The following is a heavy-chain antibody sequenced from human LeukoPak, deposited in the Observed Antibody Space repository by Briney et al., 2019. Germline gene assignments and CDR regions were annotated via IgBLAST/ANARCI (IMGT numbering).Heavy chain of an antibody. CDR1: GFTFSNAW. CDR3: TTALRYCSSTSCYTIDY. J-gene: IGHJ4*02. CDR2: IKSKTDGGAT. D-gene: IGHD2-2*02. V-gene: IGHV3-15*01. Sequence: GGSLRLSCAASGFTFSNAWMSWVRQAPGKGLEWDGRIKSKTDGGATDYAAPVKGRFTISSDDSKNTLYLQMNSLKTEDTAVYYCTTALRYCSSTSCYTIDYWGQGTLVTVSS.